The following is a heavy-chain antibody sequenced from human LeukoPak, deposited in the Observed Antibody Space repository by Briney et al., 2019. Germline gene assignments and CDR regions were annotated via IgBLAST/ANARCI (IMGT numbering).Heavy chain of an antibody. CDR3: ARDFEYSSSSGVGDFGY. D-gene: IGHD6-6*01. V-gene: IGHV1-18*01. Sequence: ASVKVSCKASGYTFTSYGISWVRQAPGQGLEWMGWISAYNGNTNYAQKLQGRVTMTTDTSTSTAYMELRSLRSGDTAVYYCARDFEYSSSSGVGDFGYWGQGTLVTVSS. J-gene: IGHJ4*02. CDR2: ISAYNGNT. CDR1: GYTFTSYG.